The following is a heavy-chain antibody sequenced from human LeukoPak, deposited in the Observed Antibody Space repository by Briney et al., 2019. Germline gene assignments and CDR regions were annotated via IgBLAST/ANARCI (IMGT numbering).Heavy chain of an antibody. Sequence: SETLSLTCTVSGGSISSYYWSWIRQPAGKGLEWIGRIYTSGSTNYNPSLKSRVTMSVDTSKNQFSLKLSSVTAADTAVYYCARDLSGSSGTEMEAEYFQHWGQGTLVTVSS. CDR2: IYTSGST. CDR3: ARDLSGSSGTEMEAEYFQH. D-gene: IGHD1-26*01. V-gene: IGHV4-4*07. J-gene: IGHJ1*01. CDR1: GGSISSYY.